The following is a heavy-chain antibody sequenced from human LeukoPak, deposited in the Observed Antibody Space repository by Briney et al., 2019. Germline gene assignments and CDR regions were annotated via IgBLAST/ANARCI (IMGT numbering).Heavy chain of an antibody. D-gene: IGHD3-10*01. CDR2: INEDGTSA. V-gene: IGHV3-74*01. CDR1: GFGFSVYW. Sequence: HPGGSLRLSCAASGFGFSVYWMHWVRQAPGKGLVWVAHINEDGTSASHADSVKGRFTISRDNAKNTLYLQMNSLTVEDTAVYYCAKDAHQGSWSSGSLDSWGQGSLVSVSS. J-gene: IGHJ4*02. CDR3: AKDAHQGSWSSGSLDS.